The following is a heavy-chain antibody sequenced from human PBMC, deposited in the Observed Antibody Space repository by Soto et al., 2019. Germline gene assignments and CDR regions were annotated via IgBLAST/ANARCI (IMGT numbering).Heavy chain of an antibody. CDR3: SFQESTTVTTFEY. J-gene: IGHJ4*02. V-gene: IGHV3-15*01. Sequence: GGSLRLSCAASGFRFSNVWMSWVRQAPGKGLEWVGRIRSKTDGGTTDYAAPVKGRFTISRDDSKTTLYLQMNSLKTEDTAVYYCSFQESTTVTTFEYWGQGTLVTVSS. D-gene: IGHD4-17*01. CDR1: GFRFSNVW. CDR2: IRSKTDGGTT.